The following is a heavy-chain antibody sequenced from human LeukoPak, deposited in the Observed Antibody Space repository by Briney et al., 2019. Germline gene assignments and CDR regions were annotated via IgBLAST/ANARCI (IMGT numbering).Heavy chain of an antibody. Sequence: ASVKVSCKASGYTFTDYYIHWVRQAPGQGLGWMAWINPNGGATNYAQNLQGRVTVTRDTSISTAFMELTRLTSDDTAVYYCARVVSGGVIWAYWGQGTLVTVSS. V-gene: IGHV1-2*02. CDR2: INPNGGAT. D-gene: IGHD3-16*01. CDR1: GYTFTDYY. J-gene: IGHJ4*02. CDR3: ARVVSGGVIWAY.